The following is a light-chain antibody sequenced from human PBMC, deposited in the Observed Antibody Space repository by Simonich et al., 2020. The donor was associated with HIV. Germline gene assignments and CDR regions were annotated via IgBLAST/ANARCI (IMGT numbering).Light chain of an antibody. V-gene: IGKV3-15*01. CDR2: GAS. CDR1: QSVSSN. J-gene: IGKJ1*01. Sequence: EIVLTQSPATLSVSPGERAALSCRASQSVSSNLAWYQQKPGQAPRLLIYGASTRATDIPARFSGSGSGTEFTLTISSLQSEDFAVYYCQQYYITPQTFGQGTKVEIK. CDR3: QQYYITPQT.